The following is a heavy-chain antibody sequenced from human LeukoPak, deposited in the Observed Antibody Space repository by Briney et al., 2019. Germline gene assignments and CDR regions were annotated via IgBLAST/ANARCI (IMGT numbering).Heavy chain of an antibody. V-gene: IGHV1-2*02. CDR1: GYTFTGYY. D-gene: IGHD3-22*01. CDR3: ARDSASWGYYDSSGYYYYFDY. J-gene: IGHJ4*02. Sequence: ASVKVSCKASGYTFTGYYMHWVRQAPGQGLEWMGWINPNIGVTNYAQKFQGRVTMTRDTSISTAYMELSRLRCDDTAVYYCARDSASWGYYDSSGYYYYFDYWGQGTLVTVSS. CDR2: INPNIGVT.